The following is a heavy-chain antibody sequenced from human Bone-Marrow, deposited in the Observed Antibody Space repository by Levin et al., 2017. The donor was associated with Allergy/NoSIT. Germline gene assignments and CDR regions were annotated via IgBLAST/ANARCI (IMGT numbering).Heavy chain of an antibody. D-gene: IGHD2-2*01. CDR2: IYYSGST. Sequence: KTSETLSLTCTVSGGSVSSGSYYWSWIRQPPGTGLEWIGYIYYSGSTNYNPSLKSRVTISVDTSKNQFSLKLSSVTAADTAVYYCARDVRCSSTSCPIDYWGQGTLVTVSS. CDR3: ARDVRCSSTSCPIDY. V-gene: IGHV4-61*01. J-gene: IGHJ4*02. CDR1: GGSVSSGSYY.